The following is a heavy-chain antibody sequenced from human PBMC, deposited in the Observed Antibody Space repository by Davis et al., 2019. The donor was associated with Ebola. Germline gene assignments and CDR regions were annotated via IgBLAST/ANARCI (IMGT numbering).Heavy chain of an antibody. V-gene: IGHV1-2*04. CDR2: INPNSGGT. CDR1: GYTFTGYY. Sequence: ASVKVSCKASGYTFTGYYMHWVRQAPGQGLEWMGWINPNSGGTNYAQKFQGWVTMTRDTSISTAYMELSRLRSDDTAVYYCAKDPGSSWYLFFDYWGQGTLVTVSS. CDR3: AKDPGSSWYLFFDY. J-gene: IGHJ4*02. D-gene: IGHD6-13*01.